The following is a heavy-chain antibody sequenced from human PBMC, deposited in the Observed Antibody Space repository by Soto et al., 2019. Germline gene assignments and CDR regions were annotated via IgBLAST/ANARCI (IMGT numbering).Heavy chain of an antibody. J-gene: IGHJ6*02. CDR2: ISTDSGYT. Sequence: QTQLVQSGGEVERPGASVTVSCEASGYIFTTYGLSWVRQTPAHGLEWMGWISTDSGYTQYSQLLQGRVTMTRDTSTNTAYMELRDLTFDDTGIYYCARDRPPGSLYGMDAWGQGIAVTVSS. CDR3: ARDRPPGSLYGMDA. CDR1: GYIFTTYG. V-gene: IGHV1-18*01.